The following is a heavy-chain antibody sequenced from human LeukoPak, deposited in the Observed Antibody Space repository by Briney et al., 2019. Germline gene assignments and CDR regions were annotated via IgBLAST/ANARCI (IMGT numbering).Heavy chain of an antibody. CDR2: IIPIFGTT. CDR3: ARTGRINRNFDY. V-gene: IGHV1-69*06. Sequence: ASVKVSCKASGGTFNNYAMSWVRQAPGQGLEGMGGIIPIFGTTNYAQRFQGRVTVTADKSTSTAYMELRSLRSDDTAVYYCARTGRINRNFDYWGQGTLVTVSS. D-gene: IGHD3-9*01. J-gene: IGHJ4*02. CDR1: GGTFNNYA.